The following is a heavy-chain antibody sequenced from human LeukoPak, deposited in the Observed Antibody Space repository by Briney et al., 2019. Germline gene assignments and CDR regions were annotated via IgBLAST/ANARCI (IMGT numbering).Heavy chain of an antibody. J-gene: IGHJ6*03. V-gene: IGHV3-30*04. CDR2: ISYDGSNE. CDR1: GFTFSSYV. CDR3: ARVQGGGGSYHMDV. D-gene: IGHD1-26*01. Sequence: GGSLRLSCAASGFTFSSYVMHWVRQAPGKGLEWVAIISYDGSNEYYADSVKGRFTISRDNAKNSLYLQMNSLRAEDTAVYYCARVQGGGGSYHMDVWGKGTTVTISS.